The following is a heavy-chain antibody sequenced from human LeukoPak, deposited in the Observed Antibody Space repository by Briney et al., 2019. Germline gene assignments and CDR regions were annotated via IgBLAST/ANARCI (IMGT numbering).Heavy chain of an antibody. CDR3: ARGIAAAGYYYYYGMDV. V-gene: IGHV3-13*01. J-gene: IGHJ6*02. Sequence: GGSLRLSCAASGFTFSSYDMHWVRQATGKGVEWVSAIGTAGDTYYPGSVKGRFTISRENAKNSLYLQMNSLRAGDTAVYYCARGIAAAGYYYYYGMDVWGQGTTVTVSS. CDR2: IGTAGDT. D-gene: IGHD6-13*01. CDR1: GFTFSSYD.